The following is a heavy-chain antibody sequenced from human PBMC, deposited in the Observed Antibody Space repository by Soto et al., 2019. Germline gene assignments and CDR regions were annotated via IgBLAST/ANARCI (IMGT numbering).Heavy chain of an antibody. D-gene: IGHD3-3*01. V-gene: IGHV1-18*01. CDR3: ARRQRLYDFWSGYYIASNGYYYGIDV. CDR1: GYTFTSYG. CDR2: ISAYNGNT. Sequence: ASVKVSCKASGYTFTSYGISWVRQAPGPGLEWVGWISAYNGNTNYAQKLQGRVTMTTDTSTSTAYMELRSLRSDDSAVYYCARRQRLYDFWSGYYIASNGYYYGIDVWGQGTTVTVSS. J-gene: IGHJ6*02.